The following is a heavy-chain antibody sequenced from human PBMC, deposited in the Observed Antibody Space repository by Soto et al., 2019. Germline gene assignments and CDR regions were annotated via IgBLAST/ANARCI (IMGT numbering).Heavy chain of an antibody. CDR2: INHSGST. CDR1: GGSFSGYY. V-gene: IGHV4-34*01. Sequence: PSETLSLTCAVYGGSFSGYYWSWIRQPPGKGLEWIGEINHSGSTNYNPSLKSRVTISVDTSKNQFSLKLSSVTAADTAVYYCARGGLAMATITDYYYYGMDVWGQGTTVTVSS. D-gene: IGHD5-12*01. CDR3: ARGGLAMATITDYYYYGMDV. J-gene: IGHJ6*02.